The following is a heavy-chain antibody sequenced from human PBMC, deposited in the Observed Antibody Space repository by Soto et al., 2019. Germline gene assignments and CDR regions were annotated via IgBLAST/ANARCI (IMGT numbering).Heavy chain of an antibody. V-gene: IGHV1-46*01. CDR3: ASLGRYCSSTSCPDY. D-gene: IGHD2-2*01. Sequence: ATVKVSCKASGYTFTSYYMHWVRQAPGQGLEWMGIINPSGGSTSYAQKFQGRVTMTRDTSTSTVYMELSSLRSEDTAVYYYASLGRYCSSTSCPDYWGQGTLVTVSS. CDR1: GYTFTSYY. J-gene: IGHJ4*02. CDR2: INPSGGST.